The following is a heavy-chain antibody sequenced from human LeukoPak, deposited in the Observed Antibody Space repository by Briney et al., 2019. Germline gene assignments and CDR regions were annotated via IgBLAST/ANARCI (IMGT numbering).Heavy chain of an antibody. CDR1: GGTFSSYA. CDR3: AVAVAGTYYFDY. V-gene: IGHV1-18*01. CDR2: ISAYNGNT. Sequence: GASVKVSCKASGGTFSSYAINWVRQAPGQGLEWVGWISAYNGNTNYAQKLQGRVTMTTDTSTSTAYMELRSLRSDDTAVYYCAVAVAGTYYFDYWGQGTLVTVSS. D-gene: IGHD6-19*01. J-gene: IGHJ4*02.